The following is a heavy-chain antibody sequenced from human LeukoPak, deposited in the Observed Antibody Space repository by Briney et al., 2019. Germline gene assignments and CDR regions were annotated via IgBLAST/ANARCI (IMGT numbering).Heavy chain of an antibody. V-gene: IGHV1-69*01. J-gene: IGHJ3*02. Sequence: ASVKVSCKASGGTFSSYAISWVRQAPGQGLEWMGGIIPIFGTANYAQKFQGRVTITADESTSTAYMELSSLRSEDTAVYYCAREKGYYYDSSGYPRPDAFDIWGQGTMVTVSS. CDR1: GGTFSSYA. CDR3: AREKGYYYDSSGYPRPDAFDI. D-gene: IGHD3-22*01. CDR2: IIPIFGTA.